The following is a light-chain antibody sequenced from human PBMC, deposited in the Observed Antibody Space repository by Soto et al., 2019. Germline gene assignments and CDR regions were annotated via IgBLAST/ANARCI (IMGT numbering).Light chain of an antibody. CDR1: QSISTK. CDR3: QHYNDWPPTWT. V-gene: IGKV3-15*01. CDR2: GAS. J-gene: IGKJ1*01. Sequence: EIVMTQSPATLSGSPGERATLSCRASQSISTKLAWYQQKPGQAPRVLIYGASTRATGIPARFSGSGSGTEFTLTISSLQSEDFAVYHCQHYNDWPPTWTFGQGTRVEIK.